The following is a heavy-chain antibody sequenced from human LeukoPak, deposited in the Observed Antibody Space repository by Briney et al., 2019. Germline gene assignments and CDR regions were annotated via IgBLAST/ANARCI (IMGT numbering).Heavy chain of an antibody. CDR1: GGSISSYY. CDR2: IYYSGST. J-gene: IGHJ4*02. Sequence: PSETLSLTCTVSGGSISSYYWSWIRQPPGKGPEWIGYIYYSGSTNYNPSLKSRVTISVDTSKNQFSLKLSSVTAADTAVYYCAREAPGGSGWTYFDYWGQGSLVTVSS. D-gene: IGHD6-19*01. CDR3: AREAPGGSGWTYFDY. V-gene: IGHV4-59*01.